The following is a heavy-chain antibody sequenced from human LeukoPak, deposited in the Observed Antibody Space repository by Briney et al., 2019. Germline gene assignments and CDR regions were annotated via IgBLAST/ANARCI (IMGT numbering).Heavy chain of an antibody. CDR3: ARDNDYYDSSGYRLDY. CDR2: ISYDGSNK. V-gene: IGHV3-30*19. Sequence: PGGSLRLSCVASGFAFSTYGMHWVRQAPGKGLEWVAVISYDGSNKYYADSVKGRFTISRDNSENTLYLQMNSLRAEDTAVYYRARDNDYYDSSGYRLDYWGQGTLVTVSS. J-gene: IGHJ4*02. D-gene: IGHD3-22*01. CDR1: GFAFSTYG.